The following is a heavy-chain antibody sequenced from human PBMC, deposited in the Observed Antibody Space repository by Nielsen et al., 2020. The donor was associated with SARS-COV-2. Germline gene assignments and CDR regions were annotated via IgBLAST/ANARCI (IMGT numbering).Heavy chain of an antibody. J-gene: IGHJ4*02. CDR2: ISYDGSNK. D-gene: IGHD6-13*01. Sequence: GESLKISCAASGFTFSSYAMHWVRQAPGKGLEWVAVISYDGSNKYYADSVKGRFTISRDNAKNSLYLQMNSLRAEDTAVYYCARKYSSSWSLVPGFDYWGQGTLVTVSS. CDR1: GFTFSSYA. CDR3: ARKYSSSWSLVPGFDY. V-gene: IGHV3-30*04.